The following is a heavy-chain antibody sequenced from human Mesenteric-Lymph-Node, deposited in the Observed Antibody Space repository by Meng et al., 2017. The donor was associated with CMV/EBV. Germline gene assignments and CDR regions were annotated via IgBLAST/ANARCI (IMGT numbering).Heavy chain of an antibody. CDR2: MYYSGST. D-gene: IGHD3-3*01. Sequence: SETLSLTCNVSGGSISGYYWSWIRQPPGKGLEYIAYMYYSGSTNYNPSLKSRVTISEDTSNNQFSLKLTSVTAADTAVYYCARVVTIFGVVTDSWGQGTLVTVSS. J-gene: IGHJ5*01. CDR3: ARVVTIFGVVTDS. CDR1: GGSISGYY. V-gene: IGHV4-59*01.